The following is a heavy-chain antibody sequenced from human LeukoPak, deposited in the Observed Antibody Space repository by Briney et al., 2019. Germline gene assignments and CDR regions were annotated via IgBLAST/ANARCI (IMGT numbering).Heavy chain of an antibody. Sequence: PSETLSLTCTVSGGSISNYYWSWIRQPPGKGLEWIGHIYYSGSTNYNPSLKSRVTISIDTSKNQFSLKLSFVAAADTAVYYCARWGYFYDSSGHFDYWGQGTLVTVSS. J-gene: IGHJ4*02. CDR1: GGSISNYY. CDR3: ARWGYFYDSSGHFDY. V-gene: IGHV4-59*01. D-gene: IGHD3-22*01. CDR2: IYYSGST.